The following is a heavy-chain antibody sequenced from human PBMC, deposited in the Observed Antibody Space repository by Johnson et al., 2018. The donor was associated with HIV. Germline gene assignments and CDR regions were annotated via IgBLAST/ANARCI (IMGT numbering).Heavy chain of an antibody. CDR1: GFSFSNYG. Sequence: QMQLVESGGGVVQPGGSLRLSCAASGFSFSNYGMHWVRQAPGKGLEWVTFIQYDGSNKYSADSVKGRFSISRNNSRDTLYLQMNSLRPEDTAVYYCARDGRDLVTVGSFDVWGQGTVVTVSS. D-gene: IGHD3-9*01. J-gene: IGHJ3*01. V-gene: IGHV3-30*02. CDR2: IQYDGSNK. CDR3: ARDGRDLVTVGSFDV.